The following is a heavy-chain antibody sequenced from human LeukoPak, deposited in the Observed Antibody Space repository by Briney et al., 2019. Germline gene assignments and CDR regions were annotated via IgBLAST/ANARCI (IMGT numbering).Heavy chain of an antibody. CDR3: ARDGINYYDSSGYFDY. V-gene: IGHV3-33*01. Sequence: GRSLRLSCAASGFTFSSYGMHWVRQAPGKGLEWVAVIWCGGSNKYYADSVKGRFTISRDNSKNTLYLQMNSLRAEDTAVYYCARDGINYYDSSGYFDYWGQGTVVTVSS. J-gene: IGHJ4*02. D-gene: IGHD3-22*01. CDR2: IWCGGSNK. CDR1: GFTFSSYG.